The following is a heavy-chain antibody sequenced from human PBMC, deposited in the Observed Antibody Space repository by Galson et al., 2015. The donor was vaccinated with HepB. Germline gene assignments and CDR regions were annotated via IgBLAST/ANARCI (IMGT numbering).Heavy chain of an antibody. Sequence: CAISGDSVSSNSAVWNWIRQSPSRGLEWLGRTYYRSKWYNDYAASVKSRIIMNPDTSKNRFSLQLSSVTLEDTAVYYCARGDRNDGFDIWGQGTMVTVSS. CDR1: GDSVSSNSAV. V-gene: IGHV6-1*01. J-gene: IGHJ3*02. CDR3: ARGDRNDGFDI. CDR2: TYYRSKWYN.